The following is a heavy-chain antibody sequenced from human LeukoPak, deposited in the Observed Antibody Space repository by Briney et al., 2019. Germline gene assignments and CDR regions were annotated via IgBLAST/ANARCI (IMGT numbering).Heavy chain of an antibody. V-gene: IGHV4-34*01. Sequence: SETLSLTCAVYGGSFSGYYWSWIRQPPGKGLEWIGEINHSGSTNYNPSLKSRVTISVDTSKNQFSLKLSSVTAADTAVYYCARGRRGSGWSWGQGTLVTVSS. D-gene: IGHD6-19*01. J-gene: IGHJ5*02. CDR1: GGSFSGYY. CDR3: ARGRRGSGWS. CDR2: INHSGST.